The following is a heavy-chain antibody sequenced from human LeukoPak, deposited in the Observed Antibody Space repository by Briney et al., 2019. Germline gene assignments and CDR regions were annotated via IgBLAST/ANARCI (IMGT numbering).Heavy chain of an antibody. D-gene: IGHD5-12*01. CDR3: ARIVATTRGYFDY. CDR2: IIPILGIA. CDR1: GGTFSSYA. V-gene: IGHV1-69*04. J-gene: IGHJ4*02. Sequence: GASVKVSCKASGGTFSSYAISWVRQAPGQGLEWMGRIIPILGIANYAQKFQGRVTITADKSTSTAYMELSSLRSEDTAVYYCARIVATTRGYFDYWGQGTLVTVSS.